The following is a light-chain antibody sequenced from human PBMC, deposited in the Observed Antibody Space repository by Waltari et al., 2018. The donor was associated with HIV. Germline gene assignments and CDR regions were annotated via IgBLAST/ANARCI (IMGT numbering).Light chain of an antibody. CDR1: SSDVGSYNL. V-gene: IGLV2-23*02. J-gene: IGLJ2*01. CDR2: EVS. CDR3: CSYAGSTFVV. Sequence: QSALTQPASVSGSPGQSITISCTGTSSDVGSYNLFSGYHQHPGKAAKLMIYEVSQRPSGVSNRFSGSKSGNTASLTISGLQAEDEADYYCCSYAGSTFVVFGGGTKLTVL.